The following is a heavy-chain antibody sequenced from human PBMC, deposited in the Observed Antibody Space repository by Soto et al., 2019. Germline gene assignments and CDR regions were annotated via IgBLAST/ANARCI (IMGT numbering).Heavy chain of an antibody. V-gene: IGHV4-39*01. CDR1: GGSISSSSYY. CDR3: ARGHYFAWFRRKGFDY. CDR2: IYYSGST. Sequence: SETLSLTCTVSGGSISSSSYYWGWIRXPPGKGLEWIGSIYYSGSTYYNPSLKSRVTISVDTSKNQFSLKLSSVTAADTAVYYCARGHYFAWFRRKGFDYWGQGTLGTVSS. J-gene: IGHJ4*02. D-gene: IGHD3-9*01.